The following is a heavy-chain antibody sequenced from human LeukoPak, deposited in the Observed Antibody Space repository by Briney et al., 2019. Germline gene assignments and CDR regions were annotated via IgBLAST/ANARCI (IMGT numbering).Heavy chain of an antibody. J-gene: IGHJ6*02. V-gene: IGHV3-43*02. CDR1: GFTIGPYA. CDR2: IKADGSGT. Sequence: GGYLRFYCAASGFTIGPYAMYWVRQGPGRGLEWVSVIKADGSGTFYADSVRGRFTTSRDNSKNSLYLQMNSLTSEDTALYYCATWAFYHNLDVWGQGTTVIVSS. D-gene: IGHD2/OR15-2a*01. CDR3: ATWAFYHNLDV.